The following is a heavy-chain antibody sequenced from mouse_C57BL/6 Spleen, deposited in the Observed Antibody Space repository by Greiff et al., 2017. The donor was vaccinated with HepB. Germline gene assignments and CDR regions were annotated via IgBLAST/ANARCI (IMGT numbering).Heavy chain of an antibody. Sequence: VQLKQSGPELVKPGASVKIPCKASGYTFTDYNMDWVKQSHGKSLEWIGDINPNNGGTIYNQKFKGKATLTVDKSSSTAYMELRSLTSEDTAVYYCARDDDYEGLDWYFDVWGTGTTVTVSS. V-gene: IGHV1-18*01. CDR1: GYTFTDYN. CDR2: INPNNGGT. J-gene: IGHJ1*03. D-gene: IGHD2-4*01. CDR3: ARDDDYEGLDWYFDV.